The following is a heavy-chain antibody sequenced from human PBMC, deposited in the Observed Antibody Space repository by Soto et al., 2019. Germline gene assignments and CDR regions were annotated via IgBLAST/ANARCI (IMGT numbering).Heavy chain of an antibody. CDR1: GFTFSSYA. D-gene: IGHD2-15*01. CDR2: ISGSGGST. CDR3: ARSIVVVVAATYFDY. J-gene: IGHJ4*02. Sequence: GGSLRLSCAASGFTFSSYAMSWVRQAPGKGLEWVSAISGSGGSTYYADSVKGWFTISRDNSKNTLYLQMNSLRAEDTAVYYCARSIVVVVAATYFDYWGQGTLVTVSS. V-gene: IGHV3-23*01.